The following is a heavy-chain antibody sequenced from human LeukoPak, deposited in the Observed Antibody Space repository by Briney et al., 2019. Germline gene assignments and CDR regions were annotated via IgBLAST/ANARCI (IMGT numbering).Heavy chain of an antibody. J-gene: IGHJ3*02. CDR3: ARGGYFGDDILTGYYFDAFDI. CDR1: GFTFDDYA. V-gene: IGHV3-9*01. CDR2: ISWNSGSI. Sequence: GGSLRLSCAASGFTFDDYAMHWVRQAPGKGLEWVSGISWNSGSIGYADSVKGRFTISRDNSKNTLYLQMNSLRAEDTAVYYCARGGYFGDDILTGYYFDAFDIWGQGTMVTVSS. D-gene: IGHD3-9*01.